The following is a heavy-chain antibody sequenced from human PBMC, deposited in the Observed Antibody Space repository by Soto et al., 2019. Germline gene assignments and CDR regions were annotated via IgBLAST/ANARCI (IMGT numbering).Heavy chain of an antibody. D-gene: IGHD2-21*02. CDR3: ARRGSEVTGGGGALDM. CDR1: RFRFSDYT. J-gene: IGHJ3*02. Sequence: EVELVESGGGLVKPGGSLRLSCLASRFRFSDYTMTWVRQAPGKGLEWVSSISIISTYIYYGDSVKGRFTISRDNAKNAVYLQMNSLRVEDTAVYYCARRGSEVTGGGGALDMWGQGTMVTVSS. V-gene: IGHV3-21*01. CDR2: ISIISTYI.